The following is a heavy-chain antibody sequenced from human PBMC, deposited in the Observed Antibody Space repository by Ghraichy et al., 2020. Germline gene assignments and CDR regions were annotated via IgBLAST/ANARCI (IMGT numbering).Heavy chain of an antibody. CDR2: RWPDEKTK. Sequence: GGSLRLSCAASGFTFSRYGMHWVRQAPGKGLEWVARRWPDEKTKNYADSVKGRFTISRDDSKNTLFLQMNNLSPEDTAVYYCAKGEDRSSDYWGQGTLVTVSS. CDR1: GFTFSRYG. D-gene: IGHD6-6*01. V-gene: IGHV3-30*02. CDR3: AKGEDRSSDY. J-gene: IGHJ4*02.